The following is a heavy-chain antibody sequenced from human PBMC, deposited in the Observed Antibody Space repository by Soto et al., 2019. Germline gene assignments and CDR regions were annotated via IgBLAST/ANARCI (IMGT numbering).Heavy chain of an antibody. V-gene: IGHV3-21*01. CDR1: GFTFSSYI. CDR2: ISSSSSYI. D-gene: IGHD3-3*01. Sequence: GGSRRLSWAASGFTFSSYIMNWVRQAPGKGLGWVSSISSSSSYIYYADSVKGRFTISRDNAKNSLYLQMNSLRAEDTAVYYCARGNSTYYDFWSRVLYYSTTEHYYGMDVWGQGTTVTFSS. CDR3: ARGNSTYYDFWSRVLYYSTTEHYYGMDV. J-gene: IGHJ6*02.